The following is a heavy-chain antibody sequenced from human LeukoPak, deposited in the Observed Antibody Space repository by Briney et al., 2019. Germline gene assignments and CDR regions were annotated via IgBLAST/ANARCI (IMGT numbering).Heavy chain of an antibody. V-gene: IGHV3-23*01. J-gene: IGHJ5*01. CDR1: GFTFSSYG. CDR3: AKGRPNYFGSNGHYYRRNGDS. D-gene: IGHD3-10*01. CDR2: ITSSGDTT. Sequence: GGSLRLSCAASGFTFSSYGMHWVRQAPGRGLEWVSAITSSGDTTFYADSVRGRFTISRDNSKNTLYLQMSSLRAEDTAVFYCAKGRPNYFGSNGHYYRRNGDSWGQGTLVTVSS.